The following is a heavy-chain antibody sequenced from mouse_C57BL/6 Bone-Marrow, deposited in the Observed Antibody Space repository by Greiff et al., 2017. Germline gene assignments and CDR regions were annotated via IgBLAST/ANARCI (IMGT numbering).Heavy chain of an antibody. CDR3: AREGQGYFDY. Sequence: EVMLVESGPELVKPGASVKMSCKASGYTFTDYNMHWVKQSHGKSLEWIGYINPNNGGTSYNQKFKGKATLTVNKSSSTAYMELRSLTSEDSAVYYCAREGQGYFDYWGQGTTLTVSS. D-gene: IGHD3-2*02. J-gene: IGHJ2*01. V-gene: IGHV1-22*01. CDR1: GYTFTDYN. CDR2: INPNNGGT.